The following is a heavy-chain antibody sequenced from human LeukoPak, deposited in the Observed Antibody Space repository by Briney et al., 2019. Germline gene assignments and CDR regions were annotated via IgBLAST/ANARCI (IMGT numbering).Heavy chain of an antibody. CDR2: ISSSSSYI. Sequence: PGGFLRLSCAASGFTFSSYSMNWVRQAPGKGLEWVSSISSSSSYIYYADSVKGRFTISRDNAKNSLYLQMNSLRTEDTAMYYCARDGVAETTGYYFDYWGQGTLVTVSS. D-gene: IGHD4-17*01. CDR1: GFTFSSYS. V-gene: IGHV3-21*01. J-gene: IGHJ4*02. CDR3: ARDGVAETTGYYFDY.